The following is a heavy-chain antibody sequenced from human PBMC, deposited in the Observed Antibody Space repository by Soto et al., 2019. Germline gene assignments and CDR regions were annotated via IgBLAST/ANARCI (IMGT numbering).Heavy chain of an antibody. CDR2: IYYNGNT. Sequence: QLQLKESGPGLVKPSEALSLTCTVSGASIRSSAYYWGWIRQPPGKELEWIGSIYYNGNTFYTPSLKSRVIISVDTPKNQCSLTLSSATAADTAVYYCARSRYFDWMTWGFFDYWGQGTLAIVSS. J-gene: IGHJ4*02. D-gene: IGHD3-9*01. CDR1: GASIRSSAYY. CDR3: ARSRYFDWMTWGFFDY. V-gene: IGHV4-39*01.